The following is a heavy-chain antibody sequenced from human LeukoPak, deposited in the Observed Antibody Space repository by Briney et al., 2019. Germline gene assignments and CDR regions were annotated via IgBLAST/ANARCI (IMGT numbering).Heavy chain of an antibody. V-gene: IGHV3-21*04. CDR3: ATEIITNIVVVTAILESHAFDI. D-gene: IGHD2-21*02. CDR2: ISSSSSYI. CDR1: GFTFSSYS. J-gene: IGHJ3*02. Sequence: PGGSLRLSCAASGFTFSSYSMNWVRQAPGKGLEWVSSISSSSSYIYYADSVKGRFTISRDNSKNSLYLQMNSLRTEDTALYYCATEIITNIVVVTAILESHAFDIWGQGTMVTVSS.